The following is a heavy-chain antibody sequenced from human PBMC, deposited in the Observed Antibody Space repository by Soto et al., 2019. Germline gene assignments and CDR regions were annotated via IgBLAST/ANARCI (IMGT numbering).Heavy chain of an antibody. J-gene: IGHJ5*02. CDR3: ARAAAAYNWFDP. D-gene: IGHD2-15*01. CDR1: GYNFTSYR. CDR2: ISPHNDRT. Sequence: ASVKVSCKASGYNFTSYRISWVRQAPGQGLEWMGWISPHNDRTKYARRFQDRVTMTTETPTSTVYMELGSLRSDDTAVYYCARAAAAYNWFDPWGQGTLVTVSS. V-gene: IGHV1-18*01.